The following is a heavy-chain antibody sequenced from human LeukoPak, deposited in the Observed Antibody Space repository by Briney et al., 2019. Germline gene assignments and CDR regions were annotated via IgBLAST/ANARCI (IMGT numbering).Heavy chain of an antibody. CDR3: ARRDRCCSSTSCYGHRFDP. V-gene: IGHV4-39*01. D-gene: IGHD2-2*01. CDR1: GGSIRSGRYY. J-gene: IGHJ5*02. CDR2: ISYDGNT. Sequence: SETLSLTCTVSGGSIRSGRYYWGWIRQPPGKGLEWIASISYDGNTYYNPSLKNRVTISVDTSKNQFSLKVSSVTAADTAVYYCARRDRCCSSTSCYGHRFDPWGQGTLVTVSS.